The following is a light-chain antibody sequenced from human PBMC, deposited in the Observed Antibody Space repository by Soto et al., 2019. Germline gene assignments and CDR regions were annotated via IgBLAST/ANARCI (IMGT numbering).Light chain of an antibody. V-gene: IGKV3-15*01. CDR1: QSVSSN. CDR2: GAS. Sequence: ETVMTQSPANLSVSPGERAALSCRASQSVSSNLAWYQQKPGQAPRLLIHGASTRATGIPARFSGSGSGTEFTLTISSLQTDDFSTYYCQQYHSYWTFGQGTKVDI. CDR3: QQYHSYWT. J-gene: IGKJ1*01.